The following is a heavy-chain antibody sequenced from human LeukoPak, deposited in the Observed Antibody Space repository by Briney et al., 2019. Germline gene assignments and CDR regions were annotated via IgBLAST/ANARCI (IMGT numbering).Heavy chain of an antibody. CDR1: GFTFTKYA. J-gene: IGHJ4*02. D-gene: IGHD3-22*01. CDR2: ISGSGGST. CDR3: AKAVWEVVITTPVKD. V-gene: IGHV3-23*01. Sequence: GGSLRLSCAASGFTFTKYAMSWVRQTPGKGLEWVSAISGSGGSTYYADSVKGRFTISRDNSKNTLYLQMNSLRAEDTAVYYCAKAVWEVVITTPVKDWGQGTLVTVSS.